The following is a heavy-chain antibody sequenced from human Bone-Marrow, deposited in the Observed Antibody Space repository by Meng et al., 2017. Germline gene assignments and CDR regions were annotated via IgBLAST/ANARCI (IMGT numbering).Heavy chain of an antibody. CDR3: ARVALAVAGIWS. D-gene: IGHD6-19*01. CDR2: IYLSGST. Sequence: SETLSSTCAVSGYSISSGYYWGWIRQPPGKGLEWIGSIYLSGSTYYNPSLKSRVTISADTSKNQFSLKLSSVTAADTAVYYCARVALAVAGIWSWGQGTLVTVSS. CDR1: GYSISSGYY. V-gene: IGHV4-38-2*01. J-gene: IGHJ5*02.